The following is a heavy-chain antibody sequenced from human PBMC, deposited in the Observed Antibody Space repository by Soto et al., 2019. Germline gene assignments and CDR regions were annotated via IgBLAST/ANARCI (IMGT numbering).Heavy chain of an antibody. CDR2: ISYSGST. V-gene: IGHV4-59*01. D-gene: IGHD3-22*01. Sequence: SETLSLTCTVSGGSISSYYWSWIRQPPGKGLEWIGYISYSGSTNYNPSLKSRATISVDTSRNQFSLRLSSVTAADTAIYYCAREKYDSSFDYWGQGTLVTVSS. CDR1: GGSISSYY. CDR3: AREKYDSSFDY. J-gene: IGHJ4*02.